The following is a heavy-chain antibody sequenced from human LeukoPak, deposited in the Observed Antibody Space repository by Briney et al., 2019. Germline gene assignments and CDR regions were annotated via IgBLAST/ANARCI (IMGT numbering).Heavy chain of an antibody. V-gene: IGHV1-8*01. J-gene: IGHJ4*02. Sequence: ASVKVSCKASGYTFTSYDINWVRQATGQGLEWMGWMNPNSGNTGYAQKFQGRVTMTRNTSISTACMELSSLRSEDTAVYYCARLWAGYCSSTSCYRDDYWGQGTLVTVSS. D-gene: IGHD2-2*01. CDR3: ARLWAGYCSSTSCYRDDY. CDR1: GYTFTSYD. CDR2: MNPNSGNT.